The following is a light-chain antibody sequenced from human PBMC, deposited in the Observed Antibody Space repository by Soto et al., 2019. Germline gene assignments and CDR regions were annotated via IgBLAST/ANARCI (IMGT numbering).Light chain of an antibody. CDR3: QQSQDTLIT. V-gene: IGKV1-39*01. J-gene: IGKJ4*01. Sequence: DIQITQSPAARAASVGGRSTSTCRASQSIGTFLNWYQRKPDQAPKLLIFGASSLHSGVPSRFSGSGSGTDFTLTISGLQPEDFATYFCQQSQDTLITFGGGTRVDIK. CDR2: GAS. CDR1: QSIGTF.